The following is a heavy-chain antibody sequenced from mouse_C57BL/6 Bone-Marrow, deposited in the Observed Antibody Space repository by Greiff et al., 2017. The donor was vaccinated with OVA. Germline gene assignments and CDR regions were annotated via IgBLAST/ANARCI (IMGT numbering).Heavy chain of an antibody. CDR2: IYPRSGNT. V-gene: IGHV1-81*01. D-gene: IGHD2-5*01. Sequence: QVQLKQSGAELARPGASVKLSCKASGYTFTSYGISWVKQRTGQGLEWIGEIYPRSGNTYYNEKFKGKATLTADKSSSTAYMELRSLTSEDSAVYFCARRGYSNYDFDYWGQGTTLTVSS. CDR1: GYTFTSYG. J-gene: IGHJ2*01. CDR3: ARRGYSNYDFDY.